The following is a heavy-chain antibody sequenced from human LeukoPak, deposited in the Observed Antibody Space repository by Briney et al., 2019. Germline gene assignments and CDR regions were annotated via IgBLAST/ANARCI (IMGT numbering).Heavy chain of an antibody. V-gene: IGHV3-23*01. CDR3: AKEPNYYGSGDFDY. J-gene: IGHJ4*02. CDR1: GFTFRQYA. CDR2: ISGSGDDT. D-gene: IGHD3-10*01. Sequence: AGGSLRLSCAASGFTFRQYAMSWVRQAPGKGLEWVSGISGSGDDTYYTDSVKGRFTISRDNTKNTLYLQMNSLRAEDTAVYYCAKEPNYYGSGDFDYWGQGTLVTVSS.